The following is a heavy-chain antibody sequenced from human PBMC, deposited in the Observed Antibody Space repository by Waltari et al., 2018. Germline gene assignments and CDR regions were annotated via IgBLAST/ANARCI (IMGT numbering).Heavy chain of an antibody. CDR2: IYSGGST. V-gene: IGHV3-53*01. CDR3: ARDMYDGYKSWYFDL. J-gene: IGHJ2*01. Sequence: EVQLVESGGGLIQPGGSLRLSCAASGFTVSSNYMSWVRQAPGKGLEWVSVIYSGGSTYYADSVKGRFTISRDNSKNTLYLQMNSLRAEDTAVYYCARDMYDGYKSWYFDLWGRGTLVTVSS. D-gene: IGHD5-12*01. CDR1: GFTVSSNY.